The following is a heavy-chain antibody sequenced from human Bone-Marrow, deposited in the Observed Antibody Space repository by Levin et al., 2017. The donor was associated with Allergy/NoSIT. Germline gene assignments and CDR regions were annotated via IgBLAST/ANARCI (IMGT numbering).Heavy chain of an antibody. CDR2: ITSNSNYI. J-gene: IGHJ5*02. V-gene: IGHV3-21*01. D-gene: IGHD3-3*01. CDR1: GFTFNTYT. CDR3: AREVTVTFWSGLFRPRWFDP. Sequence: GESLKISCAASGFTFNTYTMIWVRQAPGKGLEWVSSITSNSNYIYYADSLKGRFTISRDNAKNSLYLQMNSLRAEDTAIYYCAREVTVTFWSGLFRPRWFDPWGQGTLVTVSS.